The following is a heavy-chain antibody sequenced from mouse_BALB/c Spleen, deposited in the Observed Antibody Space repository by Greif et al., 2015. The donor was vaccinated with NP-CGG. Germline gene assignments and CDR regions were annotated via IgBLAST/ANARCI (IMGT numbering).Heavy chain of an antibody. D-gene: IGHD2-4*01. J-gene: IGHJ2*01. CDR2: INPSNGGT. CDR1: GYTFTSYY. Sequence: QVHVKQSGAELVKPGASVKLSCKASGYTFTSYYMYWVKQRPGQGLEWIGEINPSNGGTNFNEKFKSKATLTVDKSSSTAYMQLSSLTSEDSAVYYCTRWGIRDYFDYWGQGTTLTVSS. V-gene: IGHV1S81*02. CDR3: TRWGIRDYFDY.